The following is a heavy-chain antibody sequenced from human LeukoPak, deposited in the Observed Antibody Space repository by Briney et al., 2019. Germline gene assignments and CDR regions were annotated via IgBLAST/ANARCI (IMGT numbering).Heavy chain of an antibody. CDR1: GFTFSSYG. CDR3: AILGAGFLEWPY. V-gene: IGHV3-30*03. D-gene: IGHD3-3*01. CDR2: ISYDGSYK. Sequence: GGSLRLSCAASGFTFSSYGMHWVRQAPGKGLEWVAGISYDGSYKYYANSVKGRFTISRDNSKNTLYLQMDSLRVEDTAVYYCAILGAGFLEWPYWGQGTLVTVS. J-gene: IGHJ4*02.